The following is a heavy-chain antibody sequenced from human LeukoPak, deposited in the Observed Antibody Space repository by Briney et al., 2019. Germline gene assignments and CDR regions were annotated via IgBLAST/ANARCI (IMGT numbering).Heavy chain of an antibody. CDR2: IIPIFGTA. CDR1: GGTFSSYA. Sequence: SVKVSCKASGGTFSSYAISWVRQAPGQGLEWMGGIIPIFGTANYAQKFQGRVTITTDDSTSTAYMELSSLRSEDTAVYYCATGAPTVTALGDAFDIWGQGTMVTVSS. D-gene: IGHD4-17*01. J-gene: IGHJ3*02. CDR3: ATGAPTVTALGDAFDI. V-gene: IGHV1-69*05.